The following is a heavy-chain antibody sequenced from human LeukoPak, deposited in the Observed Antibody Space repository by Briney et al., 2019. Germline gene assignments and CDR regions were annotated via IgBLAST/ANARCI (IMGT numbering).Heavy chain of an antibody. CDR1: GFTFSSYS. J-gene: IGHJ4*02. CDR2: ISSSSSYI. Sequence: GGSLRLSCAASGFTFSSYSMNWVRQAPGKGLEWVSSISSSSSYIYYADSVKGRFTISRDNAKNSLYLQMNSLRAEDTAVYYCARVRGYSYGGLDYWGQGTLVTVSS. V-gene: IGHV3-21*01. CDR3: ARVRGYSYGGLDY. D-gene: IGHD5-18*01.